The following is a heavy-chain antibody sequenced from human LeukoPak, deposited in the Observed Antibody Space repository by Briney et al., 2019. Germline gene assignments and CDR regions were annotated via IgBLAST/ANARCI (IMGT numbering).Heavy chain of an antibody. D-gene: IGHD3-22*01. V-gene: IGHV3-30*01. CDR3: ARDGYYYDSSGQYYFDY. CDR1: GFTFSSYA. CDR2: ISYDGSNK. J-gene: IGHJ4*02. Sequence: GGSLRLSCAASGFTFSSYAMHWVRQAPGKGLEWVAVISYDGSNKYYADSVKGRFTISRDNSKNTLYLQMNILRAEDTAVYYCARDGYYYDSSGQYYFDYWGQGTLVTVSS.